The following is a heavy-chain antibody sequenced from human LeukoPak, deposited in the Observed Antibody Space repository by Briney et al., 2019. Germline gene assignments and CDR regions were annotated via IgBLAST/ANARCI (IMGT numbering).Heavy chain of an antibody. CDR2: IYYSGST. CDR1: GFTFSSYA. Sequence: GSLRLSCAASGFTFSSYAMSWIRQPPGKGLEWIGYIYYSGSTNYNPSLKSRVTISVDTSKNQFSLKLSSVTAADTAVYYCARGGGTGLSDVWGQGTTVTVSS. V-gene: IGHV4-59*01. D-gene: IGHD3-16*01. CDR3: ARGGGTGLSDV. J-gene: IGHJ6*02.